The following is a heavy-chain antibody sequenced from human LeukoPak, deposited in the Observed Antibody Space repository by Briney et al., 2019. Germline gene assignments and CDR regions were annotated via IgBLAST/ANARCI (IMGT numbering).Heavy chain of an antibody. CDR2: IYTSGST. Sequence: SETLSLTCTVSGGSISSYYWSWIRQPAGKGLEWIGRIYTSGSTNYNPSLKSRVTMSVDTSKNQFSLKLSSVTAADTAVYYCARDVYYDFWSGYYSDYYYYYMDVWGKGTTVTVSS. J-gene: IGHJ6*03. D-gene: IGHD3-3*01. CDR3: ARDVYYDFWSGYYSDYYYYYMDV. CDR1: GGSISSYY. V-gene: IGHV4-4*07.